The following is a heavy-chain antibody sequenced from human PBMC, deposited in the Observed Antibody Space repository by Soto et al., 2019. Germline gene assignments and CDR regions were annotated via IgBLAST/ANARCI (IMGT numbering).Heavy chain of an antibody. CDR1: GGTFSSYA. D-gene: IGHD3-10*01. V-gene: IGHV1-69*12. J-gene: IGHJ4*02. CDR2: IIPIFGTA. CDR3: ARVTLVRGVMRYFDY. Sequence: QVQLVQSGAEVKKPGSSVKVSCKASGGTFSSYAISWVRQAPGQGLEWMGGIIPIFGTAKYAQKLQGRFTINADESTSTAYMGLSSLRFEVTAVYYCARVTLVRGVMRYFDYWGQGTLGTVAS.